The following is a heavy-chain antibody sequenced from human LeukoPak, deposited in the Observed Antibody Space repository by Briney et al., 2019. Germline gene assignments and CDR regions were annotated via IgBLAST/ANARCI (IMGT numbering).Heavy chain of an antibody. CDR1: GDSISSSNW. CDR3: ARERRDGYKVYFDY. V-gene: IGHV4-4*02. J-gene: IGHJ4*02. CDR2: IYHSGRT. Sequence: SETLSLTCTVSGDSISSSNWWSWVRQPPGQGLEWIGEIYHSGRTNYNPSLKSRLTILVEKSKNQFSLKLSSVTAADTAVYYCARERRDGYKVYFDYWGQGTLVTVSS. D-gene: IGHD5-24*01.